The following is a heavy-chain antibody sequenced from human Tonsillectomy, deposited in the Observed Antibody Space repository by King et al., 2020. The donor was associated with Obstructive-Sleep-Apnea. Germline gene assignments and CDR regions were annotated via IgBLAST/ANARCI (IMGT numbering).Heavy chain of an antibody. CDR1: GGTFSSYA. CDR3: AREGYCSSTSCYGVGWYFDL. J-gene: IGHJ2*01. V-gene: IGHV1-69*09. Sequence: QLVQSGAEVKKPGSSVKVSCKASGGTFSSYAISWVRQAPGQGLEWMGRIIPILGIANYAQKFQGRVTITADKSTSTAYMELSSLISEDTAVYYCAREGYCSSTSCYGVGWYFDLWGRGTLVTVSS. CDR2: IIPILGIA. D-gene: IGHD2-2*01.